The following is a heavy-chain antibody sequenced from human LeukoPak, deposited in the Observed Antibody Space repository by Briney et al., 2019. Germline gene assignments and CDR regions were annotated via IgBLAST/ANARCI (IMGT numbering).Heavy chain of an antibody. D-gene: IGHD2-2*01. Sequence: SETLSLTCTVSGGSISSYYWNWIRQLPGKGLEWIGYIYYSESTNYNPSLKSRVTISVDTSKNQFSLKLSSVTAADTAVYFCARAPAGDYFDYWGQGTLVTVSS. CDR2: IYYSEST. J-gene: IGHJ4*02. V-gene: IGHV4-59*01. CDR3: ARAPAGDYFDY. CDR1: GGSISSYY.